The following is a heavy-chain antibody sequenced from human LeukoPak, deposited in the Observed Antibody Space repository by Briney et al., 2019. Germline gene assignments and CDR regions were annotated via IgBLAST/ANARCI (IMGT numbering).Heavy chain of an antibody. Sequence: PSETLSLTCTVSGGSISSGGYYWSWIRQHPGKGLEWIGYFYYSGSTYYNPSLKSRITISVDTSKNQFSLKLSSVTAADTAVYYCARGGSYHVPGDYWGQGTLVTFSS. CDR3: ARGGSYHVPGDY. CDR1: GGSISSGGYY. V-gene: IGHV4-31*03. D-gene: IGHD1-26*01. CDR2: FYYSGST. J-gene: IGHJ4*02.